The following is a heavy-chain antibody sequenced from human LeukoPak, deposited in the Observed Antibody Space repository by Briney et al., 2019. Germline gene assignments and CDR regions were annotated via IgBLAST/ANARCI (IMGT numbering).Heavy chain of an antibody. V-gene: IGHV3-30*02. Sequence: GGSLRLSCAASGFTFSSYGMHWVRQAPGKGLEWVAFIRYDGSNKYYADSVKGRFTISRDNSKNTLYLQMNSLRAEDTAVYYCAQDLFRIAARPYFDYWGQGTLVTVSS. CDR3: AQDLFRIAARPYFDY. D-gene: IGHD6-6*01. J-gene: IGHJ4*02. CDR1: GFTFSSYG. CDR2: IRYDGSNK.